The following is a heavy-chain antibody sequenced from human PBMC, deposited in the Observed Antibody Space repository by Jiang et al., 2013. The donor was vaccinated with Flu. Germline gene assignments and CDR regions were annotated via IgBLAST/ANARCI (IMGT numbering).Heavy chain of an antibody. CDR1: GYSFTTYP. V-gene: IGHV1-3*01. CDR3: ARAPWSTYYFDYYMDV. Sequence: SGAEVKKPGASVKVSCKASGYSFTTYPMHWVRQAPGQRPEWMGWVSGARGNTKYSQKFQDRVALTRDTSATTAYMEFSSLRPEDTAVYYCARAPWSTYYFDYYMDVWGKGTTVTVSS. CDR2: VSGARGNT. J-gene: IGHJ6*03. D-gene: IGHD2-15*01.